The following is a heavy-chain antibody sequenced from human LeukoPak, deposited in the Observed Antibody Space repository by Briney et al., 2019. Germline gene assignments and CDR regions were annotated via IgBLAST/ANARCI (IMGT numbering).Heavy chain of an antibody. CDR2: IRSGGST. Sequence: GGSLRLSCAASGFTVSSSYMTWVRQAPGKGLEWVSVIRSGGSTVYADSVKGRFTISRDNSKNTLYLQLNSLRAEDTAVYYCAREGSGRTAYNDGLDVCGQGAMVTVSS. V-gene: IGHV3-53*01. J-gene: IGHJ3*01. CDR1: GFTVSSSY. CDR3: AREGSGRTAYNDGLDV. D-gene: IGHD3-10*01.